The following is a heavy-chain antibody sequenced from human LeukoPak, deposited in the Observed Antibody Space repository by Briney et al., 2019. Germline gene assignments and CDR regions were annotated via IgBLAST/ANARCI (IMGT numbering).Heavy chain of an antibody. Sequence: ASVKVSCKASGYTFTGFYMHWVRQAPGQGLEWMGWINPNSDDTNYAQKFQGRVTMTRDTTINTAYMELSRLRSDDTAMYYCARVQRRELDYWGQGTLVTVSS. D-gene: IGHD1-26*01. V-gene: IGHV1-2*02. CDR2: INPNSDDT. CDR1: GYTFTGFY. CDR3: ARVQRRELDY. J-gene: IGHJ4*02.